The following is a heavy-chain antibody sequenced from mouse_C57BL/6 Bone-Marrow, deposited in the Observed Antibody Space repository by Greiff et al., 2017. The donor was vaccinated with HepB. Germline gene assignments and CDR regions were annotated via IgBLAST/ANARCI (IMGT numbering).Heavy chain of an antibody. V-gene: IGHV1-55*01. CDR3: ATSITTVVGDY. D-gene: IGHD1-1*01. CDR1: GYTFTSYW. Sequence: QVQLKQSGAELVKPGASVKMSCKASGYTFTSYWITWVKQRPGQGLEWIGDIYPGSGSTNYNEKFKSKATLTVDTSSSTAYMQLSSLTSEDSAVYYCATSITTVVGDYWGQGTTLTVSS. CDR2: IYPGSGST. J-gene: IGHJ2*01.